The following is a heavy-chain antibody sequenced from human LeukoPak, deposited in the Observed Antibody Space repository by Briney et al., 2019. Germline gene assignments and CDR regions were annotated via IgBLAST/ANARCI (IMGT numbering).Heavy chain of an antibody. D-gene: IGHD4-23*01. V-gene: IGHV4-38-2*02. Sequence: SETLSLTCSVSSYSISSAYYWGWIRQPPGKGLEWIGTMYHSGSTNYNPSLKSRVTMSVDTSKNQFSLKLSSVTAADTAMYYCAREVADYGGYYYYHYMDVWGKGTTVTISS. CDR2: MYHSGST. J-gene: IGHJ6*03. CDR3: AREVADYGGYYYYHYMDV. CDR1: SYSISSAYY.